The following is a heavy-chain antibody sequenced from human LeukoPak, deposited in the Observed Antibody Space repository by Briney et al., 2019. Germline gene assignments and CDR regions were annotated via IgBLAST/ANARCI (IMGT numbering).Heavy chain of an antibody. CDR2: IRYDGSNK. Sequence: GGSLRLSCAASGFTFSSYGMHWVRQAPGKGLEWVAFIRYDGSNKSYADSVKGRFTISRDNSKNTLYLQMNSLRAEDTAVYYCAKDGGYSSGWYSLDYWGQGTLVTVSS. CDR3: AKDGGYSSGWYSLDY. D-gene: IGHD6-19*01. V-gene: IGHV3-30*02. CDR1: GFTFSSYG. J-gene: IGHJ4*02.